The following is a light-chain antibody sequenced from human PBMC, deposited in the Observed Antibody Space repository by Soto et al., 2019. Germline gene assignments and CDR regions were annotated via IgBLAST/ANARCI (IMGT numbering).Light chain of an antibody. V-gene: IGKV3-20*01. Sequence: EIVLTQSPGTLSLSPGERATLSCRASQTLSTNSLAWYQQRPGQTPRLLIYAASTRDTDIPDRFNGSGSGTDFAHTISRLEPEDFALYYCQQYNDSPLTFGPGTKVDVK. CDR3: QQYNDSPLT. CDR1: QTLSTNS. CDR2: AAS. J-gene: IGKJ3*01.